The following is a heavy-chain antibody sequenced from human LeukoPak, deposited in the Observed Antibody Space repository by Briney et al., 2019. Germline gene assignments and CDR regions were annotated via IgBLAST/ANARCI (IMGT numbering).Heavy chain of an antibody. J-gene: IGHJ4*02. D-gene: IGHD2-2*03. CDR2: IYADESNI. CDR1: GSSFTTYW. Sequence: GASLKISCKGSGSSFTTYWIAWVRQMPGKGVEWMGIIYADESNIRYSPSFQGQVTISADKSISTAYLQWSSLKASDTAMYYCARPPSRGYSSSFEYWGQGTLVTVSS. V-gene: IGHV5-51*01. CDR3: ARPPSRGYSSSFEY.